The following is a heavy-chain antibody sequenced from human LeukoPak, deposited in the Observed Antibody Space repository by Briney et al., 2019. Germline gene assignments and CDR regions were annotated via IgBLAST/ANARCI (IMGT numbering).Heavy chain of an antibody. D-gene: IGHD5-18*01. CDR3: ARGGWIQLFNWFDP. CDR2: IYYSGST. J-gene: IGHJ5*02. Sequence: SETLSLTCTVSGGSISSYYWSWIRQPPGKGLEWIGYIYYSGSTNYNPSLKSRVTISVDTSKNQFSLKLSSVTAADTAVYYCARGGWIQLFNWFDPWGQGTLVTVSS. CDR1: GGSISSYY. V-gene: IGHV4-59*12.